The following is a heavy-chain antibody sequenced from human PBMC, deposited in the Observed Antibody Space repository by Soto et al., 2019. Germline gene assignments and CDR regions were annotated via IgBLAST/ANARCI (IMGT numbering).Heavy chain of an antibody. CDR1: GFTFSSYA. V-gene: IGHV3-23*01. D-gene: IGHD3-10*01. CDR2: ISGSGGST. Sequence: GGSLRLSCAASGFTFSSYAMSWVRQAPGKGLEWVSAISGSGGSTYYADSVKGPFTISRDNSKNTLYLQMNSLRAEDTAVCYCAKFRPRDGGGMATMVFAYWGQGTLVTVSS. J-gene: IGHJ4*02. CDR3: AKFRPRDGGGMATMVFAY.